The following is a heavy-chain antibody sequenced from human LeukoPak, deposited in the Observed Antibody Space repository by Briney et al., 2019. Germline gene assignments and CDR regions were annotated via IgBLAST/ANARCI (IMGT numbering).Heavy chain of an antibody. CDR1: GYTFTSYA. V-gene: IGHV1-3*01. CDR2: INAGNGNT. CDR3: ARDYIAVAGPYYYYYGMDV. J-gene: IGHJ6*02. D-gene: IGHD6-19*01. Sequence: APVKVSCKASGYTFTSYAMHWVRQAPGRRLEWMGWINAGNGNTKYSQKFQGRVTITRDTSASTAYMELSSLRSEDTAVYYCARDYIAVAGPYYYYYGMDVWGQGTTVTVSS.